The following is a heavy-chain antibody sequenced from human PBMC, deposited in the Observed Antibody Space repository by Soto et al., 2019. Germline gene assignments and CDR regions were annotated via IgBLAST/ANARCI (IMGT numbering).Heavy chain of an antibody. V-gene: IGHV4-34*01. CDR2: INHSGST. CDR1: GGSFSGYY. J-gene: IGHJ5*02. D-gene: IGHD5-12*01. Sequence: SETLSLTCAVYGGSFSGYYWSWIRQPPGKGLEWIGEINHSGSTNYNPSLKSRVTISVDTSKNQFSLKLSSVTAADTAVYYCARGRRYGGSRNWFDPWGQGTLVTVSS. CDR3: ARGRRYGGSRNWFDP.